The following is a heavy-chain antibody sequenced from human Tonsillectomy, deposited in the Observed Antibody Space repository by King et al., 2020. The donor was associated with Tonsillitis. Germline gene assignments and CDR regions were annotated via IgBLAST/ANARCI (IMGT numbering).Heavy chain of an antibody. CDR3: AKDLDSYDILVPLSN. J-gene: IGHJ4*02. Sequence: VQLVESGGGLVQPGGSLRLSCAASGFIFSSYAMSWVRQAPGKGLEWVSVIYSGGSSTYYADSVKGRFTISRDNSKNTLYLQMNSLRAEDTAVYYCAKDLDSYDILVPLSNWGQGTLVTVSS. D-gene: IGHD3-9*01. V-gene: IGHV3-23*03. CDR1: GFIFSSYA. CDR2: IYSGGSST.